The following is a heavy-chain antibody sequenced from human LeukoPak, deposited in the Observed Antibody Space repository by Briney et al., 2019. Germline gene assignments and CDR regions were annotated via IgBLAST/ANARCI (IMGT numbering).Heavy chain of an antibody. CDR3: ARVASSSSHYYYYYMDV. CDR2: IYHSGST. V-gene: IGHV4-4*02. J-gene: IGHJ6*03. Sequence: GSLRLSCAASGFTFSSYWMSWVRQPPGKGLEWIGEIYHSGSTNYNPSLKSRVTISVDKSKNQFSLKLSSVTAADTAVYYCARVASSSSHYYYYYMDVWGKGTTVTVSS. CDR1: GFTFSSYW. D-gene: IGHD6-6*01.